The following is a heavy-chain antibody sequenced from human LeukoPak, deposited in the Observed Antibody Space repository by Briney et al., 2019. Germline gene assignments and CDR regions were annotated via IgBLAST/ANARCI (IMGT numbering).Heavy chain of an antibody. J-gene: IGHJ2*01. CDR1: GYTFTGYY. CDR3: TRMRGYTYGYWYLDL. CDR2: MNPTSGNT. Sequence: ASVKVSCKASGYTFTGYYMHWVRQAPGQGLEWMGWMNPTSGNTGYAQKFQGRVTMTRDASIATAYMELSSLTSEDTALYYCTRMRGYTYGYWYLDLWGRGTPVTVSS. V-gene: IGHV1-8*02. D-gene: IGHD5-18*01.